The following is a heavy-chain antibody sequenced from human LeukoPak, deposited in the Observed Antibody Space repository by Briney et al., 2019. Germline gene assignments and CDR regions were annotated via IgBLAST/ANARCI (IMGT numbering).Heavy chain of an antibody. CDR2: ISSSSSTI. V-gene: IGHV3-48*04. J-gene: IGHJ6*03. CDR1: GFTFSSYS. Sequence: GGSLRLSCAASGFTFSSYSMNWVRQAPGKGLEWVSYISSSSSTIYYADSVKGRFTISRDNAKNSLYLQMNSLRAEDTAVYYCARDRSEDYYYYMDVWGKGTTVTLSS. CDR3: ARDRSEDYYYYMDV.